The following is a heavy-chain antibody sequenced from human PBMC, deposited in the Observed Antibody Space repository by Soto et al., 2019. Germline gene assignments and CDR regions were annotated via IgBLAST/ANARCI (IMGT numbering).Heavy chain of an antibody. CDR3: ARGTVDTAMVGYFDY. J-gene: IGHJ4*02. V-gene: IGHV1-69*01. CDR2: IIPIFGTA. Sequence: QVQLVQSGAEVKKPGSSVKVSCKASGGTFSSYAISWVRQAPGQGLEWMGGIIPIFGTANYAQKFQGRVTITADETKSTAYMELSSLRSEDTAVYYCARGTVDTAMVGYFDYWGQGTLVTVSS. CDR1: GGTFSSYA. D-gene: IGHD5-18*01.